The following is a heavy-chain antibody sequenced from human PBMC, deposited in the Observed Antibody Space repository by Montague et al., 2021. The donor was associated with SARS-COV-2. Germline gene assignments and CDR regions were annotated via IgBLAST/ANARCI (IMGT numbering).Heavy chain of an antibody. CDR1: GFTFSSYA. D-gene: IGHD6-13*01. CDR3: AKDALIAAADSYYYYGMDV. Sequence: SLRLSCAASGFTFSSYAMSWVRQAPGKGLEWVSVIYGGGSSTYYADSVKGRFTLSRDNSKNTLYLQMNSLRAEDTAVYYCAKDALIAAADSYYYYGMDVWGQGTTVTVSS. J-gene: IGHJ6*02. CDR2: IYGGGSST. V-gene: IGHV3-23*03.